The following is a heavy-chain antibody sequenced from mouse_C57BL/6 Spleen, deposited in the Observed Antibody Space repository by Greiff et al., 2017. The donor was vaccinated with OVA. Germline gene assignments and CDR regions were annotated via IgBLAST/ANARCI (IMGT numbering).Heavy chain of an antibody. Sequence: DVKLVESGGGLVQPGGSLKLSCEASGFTFSDYYMYWVRQTPEKRLEWVAYISNGGGSTYYPDTVKGRDTISRDNAKNTLYLQMIRLKSEDTAMYYCARPEVSTMVTTRYFDVWGTGTTVTVSS. D-gene: IGHD2-2*01. V-gene: IGHV5-12*01. CDR2: ISNGGGST. CDR3: ARPEVSTMVTTRYFDV. J-gene: IGHJ1*03. CDR1: GFTFSDYY.